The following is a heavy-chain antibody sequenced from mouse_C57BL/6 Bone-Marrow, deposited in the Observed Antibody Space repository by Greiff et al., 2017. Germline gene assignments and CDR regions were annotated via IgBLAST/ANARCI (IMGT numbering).Heavy chain of an antibody. J-gene: IGHJ3*01. CDR3: ARNSIYYYGSSFAY. V-gene: IGHV1-82*01. CDR1: GYAFSSSW. CDR2: IYPGDGDT. D-gene: IGHD1-1*01. Sequence: VMLVESGPELVKPGASVKISCKASGYAFSSSWMNWVKQRPGKGLEWIGRIYPGDGDTNYNGKFKGKATLTADKSSSTAYMQLSSLTSEDSAVYFCARNSIYYYGSSFAYWGQGTLVTVSA.